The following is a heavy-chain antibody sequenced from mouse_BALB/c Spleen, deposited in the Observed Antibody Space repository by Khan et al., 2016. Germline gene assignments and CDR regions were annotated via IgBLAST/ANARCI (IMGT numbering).Heavy chain of an antibody. V-gene: IGHV1-4*01. Sequence: QVQLQQSGAELARPGASVKMSCKASGYIFTNNTMHWVKQRPGQGLEWIGYINPTSNYSNYNQRFKDKATLTADKSSSTAYMQLTSLTSEDSAVYYCARGDFMDYWGQGTSVTVSS. CDR3: ARGDFMDY. CDR1: GYIFTNNT. CDR2: INPTSNYS. J-gene: IGHJ4*01.